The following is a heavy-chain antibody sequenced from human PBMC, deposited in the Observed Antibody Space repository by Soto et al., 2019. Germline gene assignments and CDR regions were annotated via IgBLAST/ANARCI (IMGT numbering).Heavy chain of an antibody. CDR3: ARIYCGGDCYLDY. D-gene: IGHD2-21*01. J-gene: IGHJ4*02. CDR2: ISSSSSYI. CDR1: GFTFSSYS. Sequence: GGSLRLSCAASGFTFSSYSMNWVRQAPGKGLEWVSSISSSSSYIYYADSVKGRFTISRDNAKNSLYLQMNSLRAEDTAVYYCARIYCGGDCYLDYWGQGTLVTVSS. V-gene: IGHV3-21*01.